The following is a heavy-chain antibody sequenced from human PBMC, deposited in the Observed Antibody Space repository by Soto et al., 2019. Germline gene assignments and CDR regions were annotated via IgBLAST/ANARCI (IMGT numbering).Heavy chain of an antibody. V-gene: IGHV1-8*01. CDR3: VRDSREWGFDY. CDR1: AYALTSYD. D-gene: IGHD3-3*01. J-gene: IGHJ4*02. CDR2: MNPNSGNT. Sequence: VSVPVSFTPSAYALTSYDINWVRQDTGQGPQWMGWMNPNSGNTDYAQKFQGRVTMTRSTSISTAYMELSILRSDDTAVYYCVRDSREWGFDYWGPGTLVTVS.